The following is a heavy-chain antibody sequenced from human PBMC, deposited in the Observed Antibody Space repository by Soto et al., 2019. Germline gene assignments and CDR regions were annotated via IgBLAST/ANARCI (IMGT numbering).Heavy chain of an antibody. J-gene: IGHJ4*02. CDR3: ARIGPFDY. CDR2: INPDGSST. Sequence: EVQLVESGGGLVQPGGSLRLSCAASGFTFSRSWMHWVRQAPGKGLVWVSHINPDGSSTTYADSVKGRFTISRDNAKNTLYLQMNSLRAEDTAVYYCARIGPFDYWGQGTLVTVSS. V-gene: IGHV3-74*01. CDR1: GFTFSRSW.